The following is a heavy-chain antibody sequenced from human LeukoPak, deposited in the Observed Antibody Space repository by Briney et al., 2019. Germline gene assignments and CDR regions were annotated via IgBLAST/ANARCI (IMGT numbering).Heavy chain of an antibody. V-gene: IGHV3-48*03. CDR3: AKDHSTYYHDSRTLDY. J-gene: IGHJ4*02. Sequence: GGSLRLSCTASGFTFSSYEMNWVRQAPGKGLEWVSYVRSDGSTIFYADSVKGRFTISRDNSKNTLYLQMNSLRAEDTAVYYCAKDHSTYYHDSRTLDYWGQGTLVTVSS. D-gene: IGHD3-22*01. CDR2: VRSDGSTI. CDR1: GFTFSSYE.